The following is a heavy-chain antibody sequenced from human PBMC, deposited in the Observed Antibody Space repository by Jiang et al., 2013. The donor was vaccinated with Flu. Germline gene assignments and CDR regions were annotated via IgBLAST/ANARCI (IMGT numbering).Heavy chain of an antibody. Sequence: LLKPSETLSLTCTVSGGSIRNWFSYWGWIRQSPGKGLEWLGTVYYIGTTHYNPSLRSRVAISVDTSKNQFSLRLTSVTAADTGIYYCATNTTSSPWFDPWGPGTLVTVSS. CDR3: ATNTTSSPWFDP. V-gene: IGHV4-39*01. J-gene: IGHJ5*02. CDR2: VYYIGTT. D-gene: IGHD1-26*01. CDR1: GGSIRNWFSY.